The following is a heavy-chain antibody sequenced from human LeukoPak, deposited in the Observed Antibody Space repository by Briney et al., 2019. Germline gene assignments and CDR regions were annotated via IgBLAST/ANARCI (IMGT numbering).Heavy chain of an antibody. CDR2: FRKKPNSYTT. CDR3: ARVSAITGATDALDF. V-gene: IGHV3-72*01. D-gene: IGHD1-20*01. CDR1: GFPFIDHF. Sequence: PGGALGLSFGAPGFPFIDHFRAWARRAPGRGVGWVGRFRKKPNSYTTEYAASVKGRFTISRDDSKNSLYLQMNSLEAEDTGVYYCARVSAITGATDALDFWGQGAMVTVSS. J-gene: IGHJ3*01.